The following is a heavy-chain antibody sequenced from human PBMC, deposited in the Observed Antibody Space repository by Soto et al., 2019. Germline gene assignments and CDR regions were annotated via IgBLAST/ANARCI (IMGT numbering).Heavy chain of an antibody. CDR3: ARDPAYCTNGVCYNDYYYYYGMDV. J-gene: IGHJ6*02. CDR2: TYYRSKWYN. CDR1: GDSVSSNSAA. V-gene: IGHV6-1*01. D-gene: IGHD2-8*01. Sequence: SQTLSLTCAISGDSVSSNSAAWNWIRQSPSRGLEWLGRTYYRSKWYNDYAVSVKSRITINPDTSKNQFSLQLNSVTPEDTAVYYCARDPAYCTNGVCYNDYYYYYGMDVWGQGTTVTVSS.